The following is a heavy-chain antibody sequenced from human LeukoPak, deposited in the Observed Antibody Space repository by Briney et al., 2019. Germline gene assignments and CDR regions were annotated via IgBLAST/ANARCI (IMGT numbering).Heavy chain of an antibody. Sequence: SETLSLTCAVYGGSFSGYYWSWIRQPPGKGLEWIGEINHSGSTNYNPSLKSRVTISVDTSKNQFSLKLSSVTAADTAVYYCARRFRPRGLFYLRGENFDYWGQGTLATVSS. D-gene: IGHD2/OR15-2a*01. J-gene: IGHJ4*02. CDR1: GGSFSGYY. CDR2: INHSGST. CDR3: ARRFRPRGLFYLRGENFDY. V-gene: IGHV4-34*01.